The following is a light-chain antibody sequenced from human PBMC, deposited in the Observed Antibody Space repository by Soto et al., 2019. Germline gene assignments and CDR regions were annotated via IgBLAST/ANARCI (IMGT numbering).Light chain of an antibody. CDR1: QSVSSSY. J-gene: IGKJ3*01. V-gene: IGKV3-20*01. CDR2: GAS. CDR3: QQHGSSPFT. Sequence: EIVLTQSPGTLSLSPGERATLSCRASQSVSSSYLAWYQQKPGQAPRLLIYGASSRATGVPDRFSGSGSGTDFTLTISRLEPEDFAVYFCQQHGSSPFTFGAGTKVDIK.